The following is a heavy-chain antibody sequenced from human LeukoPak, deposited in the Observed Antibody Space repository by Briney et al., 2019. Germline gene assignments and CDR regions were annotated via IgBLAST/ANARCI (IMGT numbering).Heavy chain of an antibody. CDR1: GGSISSYY. Sequence: SETLSLTCTVSGGSISSYYWSWIRQPPGKGLEWIGYIYYRSTNYNPSLKSRVTISVDTSKNQFSLRLSSVTAADTAVYYSARLASGSYGPLTPFDYWGQGTLVTVSS. CDR3: ARLASGSYGPLTPFDY. J-gene: IGHJ4*02. CDR2: IYYRST. V-gene: IGHV4-59*08. D-gene: IGHD1-26*01.